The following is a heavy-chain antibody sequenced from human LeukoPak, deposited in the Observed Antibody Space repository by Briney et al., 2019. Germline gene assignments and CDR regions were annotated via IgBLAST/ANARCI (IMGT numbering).Heavy chain of an antibody. J-gene: IGHJ5*02. CDR3: ARVRSSGWYRYNWFDP. D-gene: IGHD6-19*01. CDR1: GGTFSSYD. V-gene: IGHV1-8*02. Sequence: ASVKVSCKASGGTFSSYDINWVRQATRQGLEWMGWMNPNSGNTGCAQKFQGRVTMTRNTSISTAYMELSSLRSEDTAVYYCARVRSSGWYRYNWFDPWGQGTLVTVSS. CDR2: MNPNSGNT.